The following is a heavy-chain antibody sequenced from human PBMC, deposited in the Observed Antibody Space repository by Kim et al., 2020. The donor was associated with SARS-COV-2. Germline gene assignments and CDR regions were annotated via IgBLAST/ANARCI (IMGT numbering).Heavy chain of an antibody. J-gene: IGHJ4*02. Sequence: GGSLRLSCSASGFTFSSYAMHWVRQAPGKGLEYVSAISSNGGSTYYADSVKGRFTISRDNSNNTLYLQMSSLRAEDTAVYYCVKLSSAWELLRALDYWGQGTLVTVSS. CDR2: ISSNGGST. CDR3: VKLSSAWELLRALDY. D-gene: IGHD1-26*01. CDR1: GFTFSSYA. V-gene: IGHV3-64D*09.